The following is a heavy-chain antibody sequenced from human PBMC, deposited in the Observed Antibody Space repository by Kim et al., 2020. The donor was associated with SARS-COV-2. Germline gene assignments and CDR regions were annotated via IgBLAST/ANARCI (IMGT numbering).Heavy chain of an antibody. Sequence: KYYADSGKGRFTISRDNAKNSLYLQMNSLRAEDTAVYYCARSPGYDSPAVWGQGTLVTVSS. J-gene: IGHJ4*02. CDR3: ARSPGYDSPAV. CDR2: K. D-gene: IGHD5-12*01. V-gene: IGHV3-11*01.